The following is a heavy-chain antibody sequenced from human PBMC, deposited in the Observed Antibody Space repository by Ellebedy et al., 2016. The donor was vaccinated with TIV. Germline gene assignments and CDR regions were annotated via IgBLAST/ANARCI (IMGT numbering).Heavy chain of an antibody. J-gene: IGHJ6*02. D-gene: IGHD1-14*01. CDR3: AREFRTSPATPGYGMDV. CDR2: IWYDGSKQ. Sequence: PGGSLRLSCAPSGFNFRSYGMHWVRQAPGKGLEWVAVIWYDGSKQYYADSVKGRFTVSRDNSKNTLDLQMNSLRVEDTAVYFCAREFRTSPATPGYGMDVWGQGTTVTVSS. V-gene: IGHV3-33*01. CDR1: GFNFRSYG.